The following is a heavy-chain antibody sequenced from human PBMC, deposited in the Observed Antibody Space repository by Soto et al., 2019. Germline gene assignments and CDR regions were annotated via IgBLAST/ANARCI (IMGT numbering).Heavy chain of an antibody. V-gene: IGHV3-23*01. CDR3: AKERLGGNFDY. CDR2: ISGTGGST. J-gene: IGHJ4*02. Sequence: EVQLLDSGGGLVQPGGSLRLSCAASGFTFNNYAMNWVRQAPGKGLEWVATISGTGGSTYYADSVKGRFTISRYNSKNTLYLQMNSLRVEDTAVYYCAKERLGGNFDYWGQGTQVTVSS. CDR1: GFTFNNYA.